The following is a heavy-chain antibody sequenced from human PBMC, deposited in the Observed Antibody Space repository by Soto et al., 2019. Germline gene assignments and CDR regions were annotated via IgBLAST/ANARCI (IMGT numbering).Heavy chain of an antibody. Sequence: EVQLLESGGGLVQPGGSLRLSCAASGFTFTSYGMSWVRQAPGKGLEWVSAISGSGGSTYYADSVKGRFTISRDNSKNTLYLQMNSLRAEDTAVYYCARVNGCSSGWFDYWGQGTVVTVSS. J-gene: IGHJ4*02. V-gene: IGHV3-23*01. D-gene: IGHD6-19*01. CDR1: GFTFTSYG. CDR2: ISGSGGST. CDR3: ARVNGCSSGWFDY.